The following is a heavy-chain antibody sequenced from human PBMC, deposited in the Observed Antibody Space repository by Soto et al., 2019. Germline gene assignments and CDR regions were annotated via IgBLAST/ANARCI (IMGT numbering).Heavy chain of an antibody. V-gene: IGHV3-15*07. CDR3: TTKTEYSGSYPSHYYYYYGMDV. J-gene: IGHJ6*02. CDR1: GFTFSTVW. CDR2: IKSKTDGGTT. D-gene: IGHD1-26*01. Sequence: TGGSLRLSCAASGFTFSTVWMNRVRQAPGKGLEWVGRIKSKTDGGTTDYAAPVKGRFTISRDDSKNALYLQMNSLKTEDTAVYYCTTKTEYSGSYPSHYYYYYGMDVWGQGTTVTVSS.